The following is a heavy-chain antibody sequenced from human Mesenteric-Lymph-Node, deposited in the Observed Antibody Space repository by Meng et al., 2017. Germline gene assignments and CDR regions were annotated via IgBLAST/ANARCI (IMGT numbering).Heavy chain of an antibody. CDR2: IKQDGSEM. CDR1: GFTFSSSW. D-gene: IGHD6-19*01. J-gene: IGHJ4*02. CDR3: ARGLQWLDGNIDN. Sequence: EVQLVELGGGLVQPGGSLRLSCAASGFTFSSSWMSWVRQAPGKGLEWVATIKQDGSEMLYVDSVKGPFTISRDNAKNSLYLQMNSLRAEDTAVYYCARGLQWLDGNIDNWGQGTLVTVSS. V-gene: IGHV3-7*01.